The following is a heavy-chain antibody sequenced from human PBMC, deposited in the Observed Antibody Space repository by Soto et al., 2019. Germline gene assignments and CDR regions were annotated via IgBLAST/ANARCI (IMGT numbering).Heavy chain of an antibody. CDR3: AWEYYYTMDV. CDR2: IDSSTKYT. V-gene: IGHV3-11*05. J-gene: IGHJ6*02. CDR1: GFTFRDYY. Sequence: QVQLVESGGGLVRPGGSLRLSCEASGFTFRDYYMTWFRQAPGKGLEWLSYIDSSTKYTNYADSVKGRFTISRDNAKNSLYLEMNSLRADDTAVYYCAWEYYYTMDVWGQGTMVTVSS.